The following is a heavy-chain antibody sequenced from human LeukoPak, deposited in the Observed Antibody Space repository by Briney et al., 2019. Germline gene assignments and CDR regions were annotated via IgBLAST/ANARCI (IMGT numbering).Heavy chain of an antibody. CDR3: ATDRRLGVLAY. D-gene: IGHD5-12*01. CDR1: GFTFSSYG. V-gene: IGHV1-24*01. J-gene: IGHJ4*02. Sequence: PGGSLRLSCGASGFTFSSYGMHWVRQAPGKGREWMGGFDPEDGETIYAQKFQGRVTMTEDTSTDTAYMELSSLRSEDTAVYYCATDRRLGVLAYWGQGTLVTVSS. CDR2: FDPEDGET.